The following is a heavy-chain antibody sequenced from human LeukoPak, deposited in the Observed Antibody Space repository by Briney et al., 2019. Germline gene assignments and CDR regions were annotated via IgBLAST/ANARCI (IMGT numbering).Heavy chain of an antibody. CDR1: GGSISSSSYY. V-gene: IGHV4-39*01. D-gene: IGHD3-22*01. Sequence: SETLSLTCTVSGGSISSSSYYWGWIRQPPGTGLEWIGSIYYSGSTNYNPSLKSRVSISVDTSKNQFSLKLSSVTAADTAVYYCARHGYYDSSGYHFDYWGQGTLVTVSS. CDR2: IYYSGST. J-gene: IGHJ4*02. CDR3: ARHGYYDSSGYHFDY.